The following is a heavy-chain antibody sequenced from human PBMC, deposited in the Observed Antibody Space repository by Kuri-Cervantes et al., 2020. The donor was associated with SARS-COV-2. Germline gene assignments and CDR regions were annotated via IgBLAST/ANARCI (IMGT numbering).Heavy chain of an antibody. J-gene: IGHJ2*01. Sequence: GESLKISCAASGFTVSSNYMSWVRQAPGKGLEWVSVIYSGGSTYYADSVKGRFTISRDNSKNTLYLQMNSLRAEDTAVYYCARVRYCSSTSCRLGWYFDLWGRGTLVTVSS. V-gene: IGHV3-53*01. D-gene: IGHD2-2*01. CDR2: IYSGGST. CDR1: GFTVSSNY. CDR3: ARVRYCSSTSCRLGWYFDL.